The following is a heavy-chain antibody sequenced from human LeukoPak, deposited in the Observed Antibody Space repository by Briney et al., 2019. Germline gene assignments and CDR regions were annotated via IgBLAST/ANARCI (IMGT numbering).Heavy chain of an antibody. Sequence: GGSLRLSCAASGFTFSSYSMNWVRQAPGKGLEWVSRIMSDGSSTDYADSVKGRFTISRDNAKNTLYLQMNSLRAEDTAVYHCARNLYCSGTSCPLDYWGQGTLVTVSS. CDR3: ARNLYCSGTSCPLDY. J-gene: IGHJ4*02. V-gene: IGHV3-74*01. D-gene: IGHD2-2*01. CDR1: GFTFSSYS. CDR2: IMSDGSST.